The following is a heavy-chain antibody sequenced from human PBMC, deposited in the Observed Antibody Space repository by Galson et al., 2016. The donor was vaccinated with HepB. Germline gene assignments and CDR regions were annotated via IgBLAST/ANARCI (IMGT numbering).Heavy chain of an antibody. V-gene: IGHV4-34*01. CDR3: VNRGSKDTWRIDF. CDR1: GGSLSAYY. J-gene: IGHJ4*02. CDR2: INHNGNT. Sequence: SETLSLTCAVYGGSLSAYYWSWVRQPPGKGLEWIGEINHNGNTNSHPSLKSRVAISVGTSKNQFSLKLTSVTAADTAVYFCVNRGSKDTWRIDFWGQGTLVTVSS. D-gene: IGHD2/OR15-2a*01.